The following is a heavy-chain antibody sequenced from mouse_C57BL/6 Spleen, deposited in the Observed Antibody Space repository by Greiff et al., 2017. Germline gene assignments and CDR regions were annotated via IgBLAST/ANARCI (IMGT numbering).Heavy chain of an antibody. CDR1: GYAFSSYW. Sequence: ESGAELVKPGASVKISCKASGYAFSSYWMNWVKQRPGKGLEWIGQIYPGDGDTNYNGKFKGKATLTADKSSSTAYMQLSSLTSEDSTVYFCAISGGSSHAMDYWGQGTSVTVSS. CDR3: AISGGSSHAMDY. J-gene: IGHJ4*01. V-gene: IGHV1-80*01. D-gene: IGHD1-1*01. CDR2: IYPGDGDT.